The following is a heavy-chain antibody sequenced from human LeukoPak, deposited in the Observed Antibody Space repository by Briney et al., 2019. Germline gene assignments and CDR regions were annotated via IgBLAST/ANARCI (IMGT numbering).Heavy chain of an antibody. CDR3: ARNHGSGRGEWFDP. Sequence: ASVKVSCKASGGTFSSYAISWVRQAPGQGLEWMGGIIPIFGTANYAQKFQGRVTITADESTSTAYMELSSLRSEDTAVYYCARNHGSGRGEWFDPWGQGTLVTVSS. CDR1: GGTFSSYA. CDR2: IIPIFGTA. J-gene: IGHJ5*02. V-gene: IGHV1-69*13. D-gene: IGHD3-10*01.